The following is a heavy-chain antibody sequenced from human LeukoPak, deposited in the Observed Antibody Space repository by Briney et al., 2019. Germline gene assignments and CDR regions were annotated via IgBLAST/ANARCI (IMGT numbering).Heavy chain of an antibody. D-gene: IGHD2/OR15-2a*01. Sequence: GGSLRLSCAASGFTFSSYAMSWVRQAPGKGLEWVSVLYSGGSTYYADSVKGRFIISRDNSKNTLYLQMNSLRAEDTAVYYCARDRPIGLWGQGTLVTVSS. CDR2: LYSGGST. V-gene: IGHV3-66*01. CDR1: GFTFSSYA. CDR3: ARDRPIGL. J-gene: IGHJ4*02.